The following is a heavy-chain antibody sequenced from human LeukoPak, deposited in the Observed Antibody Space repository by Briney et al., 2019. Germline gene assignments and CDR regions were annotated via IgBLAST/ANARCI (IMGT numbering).Heavy chain of an antibody. CDR2: IKSKTDGGTT. CDR3: TTGVVPAAYGGGFDY. J-gene: IGHJ4*02. CDR1: GFTFSNAG. V-gene: IGHV3-15*01. D-gene: IGHD2-2*01. Sequence: GGSLRLSCAASGFTFSNAGMSWVRQAPGKGLEWVGRIKSKTDGGTTDYAAPVKGRFTISRDDSKNTLYLQMNSLKTEDTAVYYCTTGVVPAAYGGGFDYWGQGTLVTVSS.